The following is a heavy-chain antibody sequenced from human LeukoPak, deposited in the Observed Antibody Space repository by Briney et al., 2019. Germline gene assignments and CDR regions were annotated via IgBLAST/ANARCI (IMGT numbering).Heavy chain of an antibody. Sequence: SETLSLTCTVSGVSISSSNSYWGWIRQPPGKGLEWIGSIYYSGSTYYNPSLKSRVTISVDTSKNQFSLKLSSVTAADTAVYYCARERSERIRFLEWASDVWGKGTTVTVSS. V-gene: IGHV4-39*07. CDR3: ARERSERIRFLEWASDV. CDR1: GVSISSSNSY. CDR2: IYYSGST. D-gene: IGHD3-3*01. J-gene: IGHJ6*04.